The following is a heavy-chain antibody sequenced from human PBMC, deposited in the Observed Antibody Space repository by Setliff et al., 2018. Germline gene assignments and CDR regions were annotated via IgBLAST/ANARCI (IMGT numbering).Heavy chain of an antibody. D-gene: IGHD6-19*01. CDR1: GTSINTYY. CDR3: ANGWRNFDY. CDR2: VYSNGNK. V-gene: IGHV4-59*01. Sequence: TLSLTCTVSGTSINTYYWTWIRQSPGKGLEWIGFVYSNGNKDYNPSLKSRVAFSVDTSQNHVSLKLSSVTPADTAVYFCANGWRNFDYWGQGILVTVSS. J-gene: IGHJ4*01.